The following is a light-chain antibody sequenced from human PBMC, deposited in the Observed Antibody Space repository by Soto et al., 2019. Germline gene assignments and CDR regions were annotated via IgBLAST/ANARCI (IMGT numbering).Light chain of an antibody. J-gene: IGLJ3*02. V-gene: IGLV1-51*01. CDR2: DNN. CDR1: HSNTGNNY. CDR3: GTWDSSLSAGV. Sequence: QSVLTQPPSVSAAPRQKVTISCSGSHSNTGNNYVSWYQQLPGTAPKLLIYDNNKRPSGIPDRFSGSKSGTSATLGITGLQTGDEADYYCGTWDSSLSAGVFGGGTKVTVL.